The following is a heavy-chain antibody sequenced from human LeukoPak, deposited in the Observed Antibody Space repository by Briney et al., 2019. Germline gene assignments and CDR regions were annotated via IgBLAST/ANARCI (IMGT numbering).Heavy chain of an antibody. CDR2: IHYSGST. J-gene: IGHJ6*04. CDR1: GGSISSYY. CDR3: ARERLEYDFWSGYYKGLDV. Sequence: KPSETLSLTCTVSGGSISSYYWSWIRQPPGKGLEWIGYIHYSGSTNYNPSLKSRVIISVDTSKNQFSLKLSSVTAADTAVYYCARERLEYDFWSGYYKGLDVWGKGTTVTVSS. D-gene: IGHD3-3*01. V-gene: IGHV4-59*01.